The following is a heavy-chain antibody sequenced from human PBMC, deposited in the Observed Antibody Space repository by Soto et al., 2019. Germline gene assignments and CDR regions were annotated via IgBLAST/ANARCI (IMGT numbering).Heavy chain of an antibody. J-gene: IGHJ4*02. CDR3: ARIISGYDYPSYYFEY. CDR2: ISAYNGNT. CDR1: GYTFTSYG. V-gene: IGHV1-18*01. D-gene: IGHD5-12*01. Sequence: ASVKVSCKASGYTFTSYGISWVRQAPGQGLEWMGWISAYNGNTNYAQKLQGRVTMTTDTSTSTAYMELRSLRSDDTAVYYCARIISGYDYPSYYFEYWGQGTLVTVSS.